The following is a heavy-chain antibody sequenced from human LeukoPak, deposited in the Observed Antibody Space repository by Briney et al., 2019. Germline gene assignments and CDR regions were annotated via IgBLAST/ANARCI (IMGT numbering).Heavy chain of an antibody. V-gene: IGHV4-61*01. CDR3: ARGPAETIFGVVIPSYYGMDV. CDR2: IQYSGST. Sequence: SETLSLTCTVSGDSVSGISFYWSWIRQPPGKGLQYIGYIQYSGSTNYNPSLKSRVTISVDTSKNQFSLKLSSVTAADTAVYYCARGPAETIFGVVIPSYYGMDVWGQGTTVTVSS. J-gene: IGHJ6*02. D-gene: IGHD3-3*01. CDR1: GDSVSGISFY.